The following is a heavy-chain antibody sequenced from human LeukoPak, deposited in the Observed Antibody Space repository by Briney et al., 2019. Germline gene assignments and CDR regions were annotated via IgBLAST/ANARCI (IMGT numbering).Heavy chain of an antibody. D-gene: IGHD3-22*01. CDR1: GFTFSSYA. CDR3: AKVAREGYYDSSGYSLDY. CDR2: ISGSGGST. V-gene: IGHV3-23*01. Sequence: PGGSLRLSCAASGFTFSSYAMSWVRQAPGKGLEWVSAISGSGGSTYYADSVKGRFTISRDNSKNTLYLQMNSLRAEDTAVYYCAKVAREGYYDSSGYSLDYWGQGTLVTVSS. J-gene: IGHJ4*02.